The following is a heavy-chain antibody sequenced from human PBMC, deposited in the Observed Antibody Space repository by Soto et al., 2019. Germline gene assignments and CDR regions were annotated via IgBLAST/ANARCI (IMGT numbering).Heavy chain of an antibody. D-gene: IGHD6-13*01. CDR1: GYIFTSYA. J-gene: IGHJ4*02. CDR3: ARDIMAAAPDY. Sequence: QVQLVESGAEVKKPGASVKVSCKASGYIFTSYAMHWVRQAPEQRLEWMGWINAGNGNTKYSQKFQGRVTITRDTSASTAYMELSSLRSEDTAVYYCARDIMAAAPDYWGQGTLVTVSS. CDR2: INAGNGNT. V-gene: IGHV1-3*01.